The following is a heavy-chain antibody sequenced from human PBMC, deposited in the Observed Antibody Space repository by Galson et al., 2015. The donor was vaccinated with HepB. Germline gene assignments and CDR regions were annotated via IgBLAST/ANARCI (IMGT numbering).Heavy chain of an antibody. CDR2: IYSGGGT. D-gene: IGHD2-2*02. J-gene: IGHJ6*02. Sequence: SLRLSCAASGFTVSSNYMSWVRQAPGKGLEWVSVIYSGGGTYYADSVKGRFTISRDNSKNTLYLQMNSLRAEDTPVYYCARAPTPYCSSTSCYTPWYYYGMDVWGQGTTVTVSS. V-gene: IGHV3-53*01. CDR1: GFTVSSNY. CDR3: ARAPTPYCSSTSCYTPWYYYGMDV.